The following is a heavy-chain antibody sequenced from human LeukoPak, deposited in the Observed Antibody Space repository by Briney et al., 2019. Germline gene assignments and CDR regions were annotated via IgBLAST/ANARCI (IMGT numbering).Heavy chain of an antibody. V-gene: IGHV4-59*01. J-gene: IGHJ4*02. D-gene: IGHD2-21*01. CDR1: GGSTSSYY. CDR3: ARVSIALLIDY. CDR2: IYYSGST. Sequence: SETLSLTCTVSGGSTSSYYWSWIRQPPGKGLEWIGYIYYSGSTNYNPSLKSRVTISVDTSKNQFSLKLSSVTAADTAVYYCARVSIALLIDYWGQGTLVTVSS.